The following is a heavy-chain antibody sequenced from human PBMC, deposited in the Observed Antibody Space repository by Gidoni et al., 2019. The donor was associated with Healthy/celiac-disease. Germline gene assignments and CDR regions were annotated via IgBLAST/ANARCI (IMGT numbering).Heavy chain of an antibody. V-gene: IGHV2-70*15. Sequence: QVTLRESGPALVKPTQTLTLTYTFSWFLLSTRRKCVSWIRQPPGKALEWLARIDLDDAKHYTTSLKTRLTISKDTSKNQVVLTMTTMYPVDTATYYCARTSGDSNYYYFDYMDVWGKGTTVTVSS. CDR2: IDLDDAK. J-gene: IGHJ6*03. D-gene: IGHD1-1*01. CDR3: ARTSGDSNYYYFDYMDV. CDR1: WFLLSTRRKC.